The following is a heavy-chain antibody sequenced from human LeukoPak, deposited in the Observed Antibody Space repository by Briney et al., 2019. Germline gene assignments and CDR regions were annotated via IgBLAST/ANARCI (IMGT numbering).Heavy chain of an antibody. CDR3: TRGYYSCDY. V-gene: IGHV3-23*01. CDR1: GFTFSHYA. CDR2: LTDSGDAT. Sequence: PGGSLRLSCAVSGFTFSHYAMSWVRQAPGTGLEWVGSLTDSGDATYYADSVKGRFTISRDNAKNTLHLQMNSLRAEDTAVYYCTRGYYSCDYWGQGTLVAVSS. J-gene: IGHJ4*02. D-gene: IGHD3-10*01.